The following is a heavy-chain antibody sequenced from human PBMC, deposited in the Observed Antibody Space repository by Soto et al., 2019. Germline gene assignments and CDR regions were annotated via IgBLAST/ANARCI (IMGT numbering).Heavy chain of an antibody. CDR1: GGTFSSYA. CDR3: ARSQGSSTSLEIYYYYFYGMDV. V-gene: IGHV1-69*01. CDR2: IIPISDPT. J-gene: IGHJ6*02. D-gene: IGHD2-2*01. Sequence: QVQLVQSGAEVKKPGSSVKVSCKASGGTFSSYAISWVRQAPGQGLEWMGGIIPISDPTKYAQKFQGRVTITADESTSTAYMGLSSLESEDTAVYYCARSQGSSTSLEIYYYYFYGMDVWGQGTTVTVSS.